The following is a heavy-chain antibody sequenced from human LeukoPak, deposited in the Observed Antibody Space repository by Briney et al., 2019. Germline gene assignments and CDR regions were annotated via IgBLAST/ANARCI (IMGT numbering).Heavy chain of an antibody. D-gene: IGHD2-21*02. Sequence: SQTLSPTCRLSGGSPSIQYWSWTRQLPRTGLEWIGSIHTTGRTNYNTSLESRVTISLDTSKSQFSLKLTSVATADTAVYYCARGVTYWGQRILVTVSS. V-gene: IGHV4-59*11. J-gene: IGHJ4*02. CDR3: ARGVTY. CDR1: GGSPSIQY. CDR2: IHTTGRT.